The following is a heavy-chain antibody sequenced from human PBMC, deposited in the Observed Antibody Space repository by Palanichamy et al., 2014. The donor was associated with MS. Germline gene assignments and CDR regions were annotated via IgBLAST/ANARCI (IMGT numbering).Heavy chain of an antibody. CDR3: GRGRGMDV. Sequence: CPASGFSLTNLWMNWVRQAPGKGLEWVANIKQDGSEKYYVDSVKGRFTISRDNAKNSLYLQMNSLKVEDTAVYYCGRGRGMDVWGQGTTVTVSS. CDR2: IKQDGSEK. J-gene: IGHJ6*02. V-gene: IGHV3-7*03. CDR1: GFSLTNLW.